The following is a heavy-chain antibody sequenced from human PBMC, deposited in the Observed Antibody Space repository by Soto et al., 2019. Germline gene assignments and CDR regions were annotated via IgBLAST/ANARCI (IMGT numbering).Heavy chain of an antibody. Sequence: ASVNVSCKASGYTFTGYYMHWVRQAPGQGLAWMGWKNPTSGSTNYAQKYQGRVTMTRDTSTSNAYMELSRLRSDDTAVYYSARAPKGSSWYGYYYYYGIDVWGQGTTVTVSS. D-gene: IGHD6-13*01. CDR3: ARAPKGSSWYGYYYYYGIDV. V-gene: IGHV1-2*02. CDR2: KNPTSGST. J-gene: IGHJ6*02. CDR1: GYTFTGYY.